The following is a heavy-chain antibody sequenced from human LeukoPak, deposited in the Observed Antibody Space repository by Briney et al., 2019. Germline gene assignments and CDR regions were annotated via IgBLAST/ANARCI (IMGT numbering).Heavy chain of an antibody. CDR3: ARHDRYYFDY. CDR1: GYSISSGYY. J-gene: IGHJ4*01. CDR2: IYHSGST. D-gene: IGHD3-22*01. V-gene: IGHV4-38-2*02. Sequence: SETLSLTCTVSGYSISSGYYWGWIRQPPGKGLEWIGSIYHSGSTYYNPSLKSRVTISVDTSKNQFSLKLSSVTAADTAVYYCARHDRYYFDYWGQEPWSPSPQ.